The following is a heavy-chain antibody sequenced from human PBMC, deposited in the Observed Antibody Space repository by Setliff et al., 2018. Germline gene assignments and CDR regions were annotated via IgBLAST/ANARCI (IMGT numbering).Heavy chain of an antibody. CDR3: VRESRSTWYRRDF. J-gene: IGHJ4*02. D-gene: IGHD6-13*01. Sequence: PSETLSLTCNVSGVSFSSTTFYWAWIRQSPGQGLEWIGSVSFFGSAYYSPSLQSRCAISLDTSRNQFSLELSSVTAADTAVYYCVRESRSTWYRRDFWGQGTLVTVSS. V-gene: IGHV4-39*07. CDR2: VSFFGSA. CDR1: GVSFSSTTFY.